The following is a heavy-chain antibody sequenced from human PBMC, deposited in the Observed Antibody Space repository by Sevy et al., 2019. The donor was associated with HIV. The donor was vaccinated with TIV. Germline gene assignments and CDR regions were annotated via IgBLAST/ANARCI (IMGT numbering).Heavy chain of an antibody. CDR2: ISKYGNYI. Sequence: GGSLRLSCAASGFTFTSYSMSWFRQAPGRGLEWVSSISKYGNYIYYANSVEGRFTISRDNAQDSMSLQMTSLRADDTALYFCARSTYYYASGTVRESDFWGQGTLVTVSS. V-gene: IGHV3-21*01. D-gene: IGHD3-10*01. CDR3: ARSTYYYASGTVRESDF. J-gene: IGHJ4*01. CDR1: GFTFTSYS.